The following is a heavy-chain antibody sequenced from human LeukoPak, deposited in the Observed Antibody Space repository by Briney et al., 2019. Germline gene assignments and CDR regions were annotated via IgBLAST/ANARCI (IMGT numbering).Heavy chain of an antibody. CDR2: IYPGDSDT. V-gene: IGHV5-51*01. D-gene: IGHD6-13*01. J-gene: IGHJ6*02. Sequence: GESLKISCKGSGYSFPSYWIGWVRQMPRKGLEWMGIIYPGDSDTRYSPSFQGQVTTSADKSITTAYLQWSSLKASDTAIYYCARQLKIPATGTGYGMDVWGQGTTVTVSS. CDR1: GYSFPSYW. CDR3: ARQLKIPATGTGYGMDV.